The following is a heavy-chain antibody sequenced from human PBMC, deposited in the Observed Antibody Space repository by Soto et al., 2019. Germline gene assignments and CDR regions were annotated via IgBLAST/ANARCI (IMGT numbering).Heavy chain of an antibody. CDR1: GGSISSSSYY. CDR2: IYYSGST. Sequence: QLQLQESGPGLVKPSETLSLTCTVSGGSISSSSYYWGWIRQPPGKGLEWIGSIYYSGSTYYNPSRKRRAPTSVDTSKTQFPLKLSSVTAADTAVYYCASRLPVRGGTFDPWGQGTLVTVSS. D-gene: IGHD2-15*01. CDR3: ASRLPVRGGTFDP. V-gene: IGHV4-39*01. J-gene: IGHJ5*02.